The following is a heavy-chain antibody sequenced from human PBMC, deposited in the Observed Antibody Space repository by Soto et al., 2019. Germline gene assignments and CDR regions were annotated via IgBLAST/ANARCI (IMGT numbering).Heavy chain of an antibody. D-gene: IGHD3-10*01. V-gene: IGHV2-5*02. CDR2: IYWDGNK. CDR1: RFSLSTSGVS. Sequence: QITLKESGPTLVKPTQTHTLTCTFSRFSLSTSGVSVAWIRRPPGKALEWLALIYWDGNKRYSPSLESRLTITKDTSKNQVVLTMTYMDPVDTATYYCAHRHGSSGSYYFDYWGPGTLVTVSS. J-gene: IGHJ4*02. CDR3: AHRHGSSGSYYFDY.